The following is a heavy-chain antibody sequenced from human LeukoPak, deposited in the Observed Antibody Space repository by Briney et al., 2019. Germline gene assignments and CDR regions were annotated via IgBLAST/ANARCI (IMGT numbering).Heavy chain of an antibody. CDR3: ARDQWGSSWSSFDP. CDR2: IYYSGST. CDR1: GGSISSSSYY. D-gene: IGHD6-13*01. V-gene: IGHV4-39*07. Sequence: SETLSLTCTVSGGSISSSSYYWGWIRQPPGKGLEWIGSIYYSGSTYYNPSLKSRVTISVDTSKNQFSLKLSSVTAADTAVYYCARDQWGSSWSSFDPWGQGTLVTVSS. J-gene: IGHJ5*02.